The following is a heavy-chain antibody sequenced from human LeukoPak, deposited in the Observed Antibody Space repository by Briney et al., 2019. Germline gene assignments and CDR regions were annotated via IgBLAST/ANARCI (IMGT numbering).Heavy chain of an antibody. V-gene: IGHV3-7*01. CDR3: ANIAAATIGGDY. Sequence: GGSLRLSCATSGFTFSNYWMSWVRQAPGKGLEWVANIKQDGSEKSYVDSVKGRFTISRDNAKNSLYLQMNSLRAEDTAVCYCANIAAATIGGDYWGQGTLVTVSS. J-gene: IGHJ4*02. CDR2: IKQDGSEK. D-gene: IGHD6-13*01. CDR1: GFTFSNYW.